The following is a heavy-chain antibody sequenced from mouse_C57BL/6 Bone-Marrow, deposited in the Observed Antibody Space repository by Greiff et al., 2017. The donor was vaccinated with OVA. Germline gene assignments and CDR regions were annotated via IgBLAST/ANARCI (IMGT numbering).Heavy chain of an antibody. CDR1: GYAFSSSW. Sequence: VKLMESGPELVKPGASVKISCKASGYAFSSSWMNWVKQRPGKGLEWIGRIYPGDGDTNYNGKFKGKATLTADKSSSTAYMQLSSLTSEDSAVYVCARRGLTGYAMDCWGQGTSVTVSS. J-gene: IGHJ4*01. D-gene: IGHD4-1*01. CDR2: IYPGDGDT. V-gene: IGHV1-82*01. CDR3: ARRGLTGYAMDC.